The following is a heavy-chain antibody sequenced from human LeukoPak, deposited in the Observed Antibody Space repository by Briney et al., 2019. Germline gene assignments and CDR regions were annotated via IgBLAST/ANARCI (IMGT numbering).Heavy chain of an antibody. CDR3: ARDFWSGYYQFDY. CDR1: GFTFSDHN. D-gene: IGHD3-3*01. Sequence: GSLRLSCAASGFTFSDHNMNWVRQAPGKGPEWVSDISDTGSDTYYADSVKGRFTISRDSSKNTLYLQMNSLRAEDTAVYYCARDFWSGYYQFDYWGQGTLVTVSS. V-gene: IGHV3-21*01. J-gene: IGHJ4*02. CDR2: ISDTGSDT.